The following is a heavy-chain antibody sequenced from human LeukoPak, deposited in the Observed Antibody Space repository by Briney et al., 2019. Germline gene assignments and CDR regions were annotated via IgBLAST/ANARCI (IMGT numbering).Heavy chain of an antibody. Sequence: ASVKVSCKASGYTFTGYYMHWVRQAPGQGLEWMGLTNPNSGGTNYAQKFQGRVTMTRDTSISTAYMELSRLRSDDTAVYYCARVPLVGANDYWGQGTLVTVSS. CDR3: ARVPLVGANDY. V-gene: IGHV1-2*02. J-gene: IGHJ4*02. D-gene: IGHD1-26*01. CDR2: TNPNSGGT. CDR1: GYTFTGYY.